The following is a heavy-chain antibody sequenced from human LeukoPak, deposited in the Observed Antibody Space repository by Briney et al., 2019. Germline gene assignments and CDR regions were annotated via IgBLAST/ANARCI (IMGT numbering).Heavy chain of an antibody. J-gene: IGHJ6*02. CDR3: ARAGDKLGYYYYYGMDA. CDR2: TYYRSRWIN. CDR1: GDSVSSNSAA. Sequence: SQTLSLTCAISGDSVSSNSAAWNWIRQSPSRGLEWLGRTYYRSRWINDYAESVKSRITINPDASKNQFSLQLNSVTPEDTAVYYCARAGDKLGYYYYYGMDAWGQGTTVTVS. V-gene: IGHV6-1*01. D-gene: IGHD4-23*01.